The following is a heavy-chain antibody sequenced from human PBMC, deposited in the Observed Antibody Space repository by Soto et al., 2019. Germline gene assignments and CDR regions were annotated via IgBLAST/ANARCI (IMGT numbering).Heavy chain of an antibody. Sequence: QVQLVQSGAEVKKPGSSVTVSCKASGGAFSRYTINWVRQAPGQGLEWMGRVIPMLGIANYAQKFQGRVTIIADKSTSTVYMELSSLKSEDTAVYYCAREELWFGEFQHFWGQGTLVTVSS. CDR2: VIPMLGIA. CDR3: AREELWFGEFQHF. D-gene: IGHD3-10*01. V-gene: IGHV1-69*08. CDR1: GGAFSRYT. J-gene: IGHJ4*02.